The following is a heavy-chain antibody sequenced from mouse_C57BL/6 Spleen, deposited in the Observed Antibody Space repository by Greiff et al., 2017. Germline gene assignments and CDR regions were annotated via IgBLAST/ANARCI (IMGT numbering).Heavy chain of an antibody. V-gene: IGHV1-52*01. CDR3: AIELGRCWDFDG. J-gene: IGHJ1*03. D-gene: IGHD4-1*01. Sequence: QVQLKQPGAELVRPGSSVKLSCKASGYTFTSYWMHWVKQRPIQGLEWIGNIDPSDSETHYNQKFKDKATLTVDKSSSTAYLQLSSLTSEDSAVSYSAIELGRCWDFDGWGTGTTVAVSS. CDR1: GYTFTSYW. CDR2: IDPSDSET.